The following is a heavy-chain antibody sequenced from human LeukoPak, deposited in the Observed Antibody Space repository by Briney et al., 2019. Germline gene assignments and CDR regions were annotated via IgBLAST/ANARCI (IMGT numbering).Heavy chain of an antibody. Sequence: SVKVSCKASGFTFTSSAMQWVRQARGQRLEWIGWIVVGSGNTNYAQKFQERVTITRDMSTSTAYMELSSLRSEDTAVYYCAALPAYYYDSSGYSSRRGTGGDYWGQRTLVTISS. CDR1: GFTFTSSA. D-gene: IGHD3-22*01. V-gene: IGHV1-58*02. CDR2: IVVGSGNT. J-gene: IGHJ4*02. CDR3: AALPAYYYDSSGYSSRRGTGGDY.